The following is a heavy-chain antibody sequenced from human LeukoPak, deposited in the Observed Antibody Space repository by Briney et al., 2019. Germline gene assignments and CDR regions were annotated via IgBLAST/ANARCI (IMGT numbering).Heavy chain of an antibody. CDR2: ISGSGGST. Sequence: GSLRLSCAASGFTFSSYAMSWVRQAPGKGLEWVSAISGSGGSTYYADSVKGRFTISRDNSKNTLYLQMNSLRAEDTAVYYCAKDWEPPGWFDPWGQGTLVTVSS. CDR3: AKDWEPPGWFDP. J-gene: IGHJ5*02. V-gene: IGHV3-23*01. D-gene: IGHD1-26*01. CDR1: GFTFSSYA.